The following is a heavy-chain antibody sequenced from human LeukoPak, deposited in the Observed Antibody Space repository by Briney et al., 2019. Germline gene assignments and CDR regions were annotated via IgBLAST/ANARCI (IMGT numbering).Heavy chain of an antibody. D-gene: IGHD3-3*01. CDR1: GFTFSSYW. J-gene: IGHJ4*02. V-gene: IGHV3-7*01. CDR3: ARCRIWSGYYAPADY. CDR2: IKQDGSEK. Sequence: GGSLRLSCAASGFTFSSYWMSWVRQAPGKGLEWVANIKQDGSEKYYVDSVKGRFTISRDNAKNSLYLQMNSLRAEDTAVYYCARCRIWSGYYAPADYWGQGTLVTVSS.